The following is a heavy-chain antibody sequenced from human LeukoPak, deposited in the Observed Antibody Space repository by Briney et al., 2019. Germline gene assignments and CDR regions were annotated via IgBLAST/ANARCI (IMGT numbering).Heavy chain of an antibody. V-gene: IGHV3-53*01. Sequence: PGGSLRLSCAASAFIVSDNYMSWVRQAPGKGLEWVSLMYSGGSTYYADSVKGRFTISRDNSKNTLFLQMNSLRAEDTAVYYCARGVTGTTASLYYYNMDVWGKGTTVTVSS. J-gene: IGHJ6*03. CDR1: AFIVSDNY. CDR2: MYSGGST. CDR3: ARGVTGTTASLYYYNMDV. D-gene: IGHD1-7*01.